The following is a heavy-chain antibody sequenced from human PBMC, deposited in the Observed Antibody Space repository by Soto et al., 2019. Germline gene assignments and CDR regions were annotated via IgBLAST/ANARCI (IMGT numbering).Heavy chain of an antibody. Sequence: ASVKVSCKASGGTFSSYAISWVRQAPGQGLEWMGGIIPIFGTANYAQKLQGRVTMTTDASTSTGYMELRSLRSDDTAVYYCARGRYDILSGYLRTGLDYWGQGTLVTVSS. V-gene: IGHV1-69*05. J-gene: IGHJ4*02. D-gene: IGHD3-9*01. CDR1: GGTFSSYA. CDR2: IIPIFGTA. CDR3: ARGRYDILSGYLRTGLDY.